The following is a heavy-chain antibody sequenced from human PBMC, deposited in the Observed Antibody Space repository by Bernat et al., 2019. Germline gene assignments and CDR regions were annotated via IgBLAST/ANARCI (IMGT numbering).Heavy chain of an antibody. CDR3: VRGPRFWSGYRFYDP. J-gene: IGHJ5*02. V-gene: IGHV4-59*01. D-gene: IGHD3-3*01. Sequence: QVQLQESGPGLVKPSETLSLTCTVSGGSISSYYWSWIRQPPGKGLEWIGYIYYSGSTNYNPSLKSRVTISVDTSKNQFSLKLSSVTAADTAVYYCVRGPRFWSGYRFYDPWGQGTLVTVSS. CDR1: GGSISSYY. CDR2: IYYSGST.